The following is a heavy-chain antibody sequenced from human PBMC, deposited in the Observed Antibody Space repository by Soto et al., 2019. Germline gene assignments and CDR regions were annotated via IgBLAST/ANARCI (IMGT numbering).Heavy chain of an antibody. Sequence: EVQLLESGGGLVQPGGSLRLSCAASGFTFSSYAMSWVRQAPGKGLEWVSAISGSGGSTYYADSVKGRFTISRDNSKNTLYLQMNSLRAEDTAVYYCAKVAPYSSSWFGAFDIWGQGTMVTVSS. CDR2: ISGSGGST. V-gene: IGHV3-23*01. D-gene: IGHD6-13*01. CDR3: AKVAPYSSSWFGAFDI. J-gene: IGHJ3*02. CDR1: GFTFSSYA.